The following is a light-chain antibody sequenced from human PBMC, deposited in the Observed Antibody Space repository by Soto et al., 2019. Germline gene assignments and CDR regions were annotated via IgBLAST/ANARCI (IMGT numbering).Light chain of an antibody. J-gene: IGKJ2*01. Sequence: DIQMTQSPSSLSASVGDRVTITCRASQSISSYLNWYQQKPGKAPKLLIYAASSLQSGVPSRFSISGSGAVITITHSRHQPEDFASYNSKQSYRTPQNIFGQGNEQKIK. CDR3: KQSYRTPQNI. V-gene: IGKV1-39*01. CDR1: QSISSY. CDR2: AAS.